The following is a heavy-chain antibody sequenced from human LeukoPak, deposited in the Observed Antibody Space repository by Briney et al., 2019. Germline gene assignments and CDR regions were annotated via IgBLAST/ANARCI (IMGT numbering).Heavy chain of an antibody. CDR2: INSDGSST. Sequence: PGGSLRLSCAASGFTFSSYWMHWVRQAPGKGLVGVSRINSDGSSTSYADSVKGRFTISRDNAKNTLYLQMNSLRAEDTAVYYCARDRPEDIVVVPAAYYYYYYMDVWGKGTTVTVSS. CDR3: ARDRPEDIVVVPAAYYYYYYMDV. D-gene: IGHD2-2*01. J-gene: IGHJ6*03. V-gene: IGHV3-74*01. CDR1: GFTFSSYW.